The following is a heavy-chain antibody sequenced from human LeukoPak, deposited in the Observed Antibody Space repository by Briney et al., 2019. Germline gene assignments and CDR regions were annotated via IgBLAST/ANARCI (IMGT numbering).Heavy chain of an antibody. CDR1: GFTFSSYG. CDR3: AKEYDSSGYYYDY. CDR2: ISYDGSNK. D-gene: IGHD3-22*01. J-gene: IGHJ4*02. V-gene: IGHV3-30*18. Sequence: GGSLRLSRAASGFTFSSYGMHWVRQAPGKGLEWVAVISYDGSNKYYADSVKGRFTISRDNSKNTLYLQMNSLRAEDTAVYYCAKEYDSSGYYYDYWGQGTLVTVSS.